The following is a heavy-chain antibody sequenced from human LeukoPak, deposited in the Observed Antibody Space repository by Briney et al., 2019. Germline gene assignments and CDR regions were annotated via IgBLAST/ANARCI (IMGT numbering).Heavy chain of an antibody. CDR2: IYYSGST. D-gene: IGHD3-3*01. V-gene: IGHV4-31*03. CDR1: GGSISSGGYY. J-gene: IGHJ3*02. Sequence: SETLSLTCTVSGGSISSGGYYWSWIRQHPGKGLEWIGYIYYSGSTYYNPSLKSRVTISVDTSKNQFSLKRSSVTAADTAVYYCARAHFGVVINAFDIWGQGTMVTVSS. CDR3: ARAHFGVVINAFDI.